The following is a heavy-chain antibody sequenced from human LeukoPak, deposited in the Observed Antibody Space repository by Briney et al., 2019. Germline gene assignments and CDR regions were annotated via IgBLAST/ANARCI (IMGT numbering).Heavy chain of an antibody. J-gene: IGHJ4*02. D-gene: IGHD1-7*01. CDR3: ARALTGTTPFDY. V-gene: IGHV4-30-4*08. Sequence: SQTLSLTCTVSGGSISSGDYYWSWIRQPPGKSLEWIGYIYYIGSTYYNPSLKSRVTISVDTSKNQFSLKLSSVTAADTAVYYCARALTGTTPFDYWGQGTLVTVSS. CDR2: IYYIGST. CDR1: GGSISSGDYY.